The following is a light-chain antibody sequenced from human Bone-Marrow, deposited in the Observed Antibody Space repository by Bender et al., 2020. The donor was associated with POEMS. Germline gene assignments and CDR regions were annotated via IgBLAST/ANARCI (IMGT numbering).Light chain of an antibody. CDR3: QAWDTSTVV. Sequence: SYELTQPPSVSVSPGKTASISCSGDKLGDKYAYWYRQRPGQAPVLVIYQDRKRPSGISERFSGSNSGNTATLTISGTQAMDEADYFCQAWDTSTVVFGGGTKLTVL. CDR2: QDR. V-gene: IGLV3-1*01. CDR1: KLGDKY. J-gene: IGLJ3*02.